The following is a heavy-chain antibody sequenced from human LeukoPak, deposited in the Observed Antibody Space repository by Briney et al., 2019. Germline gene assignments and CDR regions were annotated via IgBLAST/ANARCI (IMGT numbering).Heavy chain of an antibody. Sequence: GGSLRLSCAASGFTVSSNYMSWVRQAPGKGLEWVSVIYSGGSTYYADSVKGRFTISRDNSENTLYLQMNNLRAEDTAVYYCARDSQRIAAPGTAPIYYHYYGVDVWGQGTTVTVSS. CDR3: ARDSQRIAAPGTAPIYYHYYGVDV. CDR1: GFTVSSNY. J-gene: IGHJ6*02. CDR2: IYSGGST. D-gene: IGHD6-13*01. V-gene: IGHV3-66*02.